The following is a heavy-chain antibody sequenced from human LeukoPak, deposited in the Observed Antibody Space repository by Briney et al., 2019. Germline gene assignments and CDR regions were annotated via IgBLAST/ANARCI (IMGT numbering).Heavy chain of an antibody. V-gene: IGHV3-23*01. CDR1: GFTFSSYA. Sequence: EGSLRLSCAASGFTFSSYAMSWVRQAPGKGLEWVSAISGSGGSTYYADSVKGRFTISRDNSKNTLYLQMNSLRAEDTAVYYCAKTRGGLPYYFDYWGQGTLVTVSS. D-gene: IGHD2-2*01. J-gene: IGHJ4*02. CDR3: AKTRGGLPYYFDY. CDR2: ISGSGGST.